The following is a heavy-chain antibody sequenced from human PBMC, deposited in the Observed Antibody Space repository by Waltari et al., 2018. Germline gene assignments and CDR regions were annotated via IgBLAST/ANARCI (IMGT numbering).Heavy chain of an antibody. Sequence: QVHLVQSGAEVKKPGTSVKISCKASGYPFDTHYIQWVRQAPGQRPEWRGIRNPDDKRGSNAPKVQDRLIITTDTSTNTAYMEMSGLTSDDTAVYYCATARLKSAGWYRYEYWGQGTLVTVSS. V-gene: IGHV1-46*02. D-gene: IGHD6-19*01. CDR1: GYPFDTHY. CDR2: RNPDDKRG. J-gene: IGHJ4*02. CDR3: ATARLKSAGWYRYEY.